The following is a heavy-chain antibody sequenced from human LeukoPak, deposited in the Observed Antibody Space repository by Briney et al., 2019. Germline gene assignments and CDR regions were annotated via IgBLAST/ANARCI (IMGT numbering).Heavy chain of an antibody. CDR2: IYYSGST. D-gene: IGHD2-2*01. CDR3: ARSDELGYCSSTSCYGGAFDI. J-gene: IGHJ3*02. CDR1: GGSISSGGYS. V-gene: IGHV4-31*11. Sequence: SETLSLTCAVSGGSISSGGYSWSWIRQPPGKGLEWIGYIYYSGSTYYNPSLKSRVTISVDASKNQFSLKLSSVTAADTAVYYCARSDELGYCSSTSCYGGAFDIWGQGTMVTVSS.